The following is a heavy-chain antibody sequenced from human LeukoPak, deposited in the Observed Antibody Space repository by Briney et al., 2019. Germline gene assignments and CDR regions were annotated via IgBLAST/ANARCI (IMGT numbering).Heavy chain of an antibody. CDR2: ISSRSGTI. CDR3: AGDYDTTGRAFDI. V-gene: IGHV3-48*02. Sequence: GGSLRLSCAASGFTFSTYSMNWVRQAPGKGLEWVSYISSRSGTIHYADSVKGRFTISRDNAKNSMYLQMNSLRDEDTAVYYCAGDYDTTGRAFDIWGQGTMVTVSS. CDR1: GFTFSTYS. D-gene: IGHD3-22*01. J-gene: IGHJ3*02.